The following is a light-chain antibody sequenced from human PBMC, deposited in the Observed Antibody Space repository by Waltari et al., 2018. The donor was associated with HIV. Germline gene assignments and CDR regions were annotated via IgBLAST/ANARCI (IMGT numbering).Light chain of an antibody. V-gene: IGKV1-39*01. CDR2: DAS. CDR3: QQSYRSPLT. Sequence: DIQMTQSPSPLSASVGDSVSITCRASQTVTNKVNWYQQKPGKAPEVLIYDASTLQSGVPSRFRGGGSGTDFTLTITSLQPDDFATYLCQQSYRSPLTFGPGTKVDVK. CDR1: QTVTNK. J-gene: IGKJ3*01.